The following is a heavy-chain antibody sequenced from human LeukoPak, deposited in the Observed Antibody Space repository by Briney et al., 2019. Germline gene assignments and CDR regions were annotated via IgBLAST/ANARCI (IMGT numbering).Heavy chain of an antibody. D-gene: IGHD5-18*01. J-gene: IGHJ6*03. CDR2: IYYSGST. CDR3: ARGTIQLYYYYYYYMDV. CDR1: GGSISSYY. V-gene: IGHV4-59*12. Sequence: SETLSLTCTVSGGSISSYYWSWIRQPPGKGLEWIGYIYYSGSTNYNPSLKSRVTISVDTSKNQFSLKLSSVTAADTAVYYCARGTIQLYYYYYYYMDVWGKGTTVTVSS.